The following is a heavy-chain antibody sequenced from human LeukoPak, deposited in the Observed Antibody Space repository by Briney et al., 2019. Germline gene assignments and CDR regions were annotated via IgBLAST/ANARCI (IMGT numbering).Heavy chain of an antibody. CDR3: ARAGRRDFWSGDHWYFDL. Sequence: SVKVSCKASGGTFSSHAISWVRQAPGQGLEWMGGIIAMFGTVHYAQKFQGRVTITADESTSTVYMELSSLRSEDTAVYYCARAGRRDFWSGDHWYFDLWGRGTLVTVSS. CDR1: GGTFSSHA. J-gene: IGHJ2*01. CDR2: IIAMFGTV. D-gene: IGHD3-3*01. V-gene: IGHV1-69*01.